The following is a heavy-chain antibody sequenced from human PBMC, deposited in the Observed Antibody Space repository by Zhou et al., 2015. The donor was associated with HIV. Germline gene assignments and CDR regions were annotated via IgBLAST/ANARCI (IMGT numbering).Heavy chain of an antibody. V-gene: IGHV1-69*01. Sequence: QVQLVQSGAEVKKPGSSVKVSCKASGGTFSSYAISWVRQAPGQGLEWMGGIIPIFGTANYAQKFQGRVTITADESTSTAYMELSSLRSEDTAVYYCASLGGTSRGSSYYYYYGMDVVGPRDHGHRLL. CDR2: IIPIFGTA. CDR3: ASLGGTSRGSSYYYYYGMDV. D-gene: IGHD3-10*01. J-gene: IGHJ6*02. CDR1: GGTFSSYA.